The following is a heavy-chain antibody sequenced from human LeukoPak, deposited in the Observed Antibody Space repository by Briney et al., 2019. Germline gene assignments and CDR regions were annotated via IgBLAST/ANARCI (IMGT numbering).Heavy chain of an antibody. D-gene: IGHD3-22*01. CDR3: ARGSPPRRNYDSSGYYSYYFDY. V-gene: IGHV1-18*01. CDR2: ISAYNGNT. J-gene: IGHJ4*02. CDR1: GYSFTSNG. Sequence: ASVKVSCTASGYSFTSNGISWVRQAPGQGLEWMGWISAYNGNTKYAQKFQGRVTMTTDTSTSTAYMELRSLRSDDTAVYYCARGSPPRRNYDSSGYYSYYFDYWGQGTLVTVSS.